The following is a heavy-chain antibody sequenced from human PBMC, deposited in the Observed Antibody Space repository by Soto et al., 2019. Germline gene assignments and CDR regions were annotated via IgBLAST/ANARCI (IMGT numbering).Heavy chain of an antibody. CDR3: ARDRYYYDSSGYPGGCDY. V-gene: IGHV3-7*01. D-gene: IGHD3-22*01. CDR1: GFTFSSYW. J-gene: IGHJ4*02. CDR2: IKQDGSEK. Sequence: GGSLRLSCAASGFTFSSYWMSWVRQAPGKGLEWVANIKQDGSEKYYVDSVKGRFTISRDNAKNSLYLQMNSLRAEDTAVYYCARDRYYYDSSGYPGGCDYWGQGTLVTVSS.